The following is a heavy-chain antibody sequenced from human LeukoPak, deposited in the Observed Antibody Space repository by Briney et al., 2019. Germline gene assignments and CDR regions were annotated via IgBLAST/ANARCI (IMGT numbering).Heavy chain of an antibody. CDR1: GFTFSTHA. D-gene: IGHD5-18*01. Sequence: GGSLRLSCAASGFTFSTHAMHWVRQAPGKGLEWVSAVSGSGGDTYYADSVTGRFTISRDNSKNTLYVLLNSLRAEDTAVYYCATTLNTGFFQSWGRGTLVTVSS. CDR2: VSGSGGDT. V-gene: IGHV3-23*01. CDR3: ATTLNTGFFQS. J-gene: IGHJ5*02.